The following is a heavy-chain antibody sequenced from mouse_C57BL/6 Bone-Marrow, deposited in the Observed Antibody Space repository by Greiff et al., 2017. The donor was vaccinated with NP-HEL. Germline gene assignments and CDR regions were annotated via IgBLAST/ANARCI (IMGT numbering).Heavy chain of an antibody. Sequence: EVQLQQSGPGLVKPSQSLSLTCSVTGYSITSGYYWNWIRQYPGNKLEWMGYISYDGSNNYNPSLKNRISITRDTSKNQFFLKLNSVTTEDTATYYCAREGTAQATEGFAYWGQGTLVTVSA. CDR2: ISYDGSN. CDR1: GYSITSGYY. J-gene: IGHJ3*01. CDR3: AREGTAQATEGFAY. V-gene: IGHV3-6*01. D-gene: IGHD3-2*02.